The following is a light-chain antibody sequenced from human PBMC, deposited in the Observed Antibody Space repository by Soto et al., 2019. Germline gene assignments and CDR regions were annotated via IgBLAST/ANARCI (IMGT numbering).Light chain of an antibody. V-gene: IGKV1-39*01. CDR2: AAS. Sequence: DIQMTQSPSSLSASVGDRVTITCRASQSISMYLNWYQQKPGKAPKLLIYAASSLQSGVPSRFSGSGSGTDFTPTISSLQPEDFATYYCQQSYSTPITFGQGTRLEIK. J-gene: IGKJ5*01. CDR3: QQSYSTPIT. CDR1: QSISMY.